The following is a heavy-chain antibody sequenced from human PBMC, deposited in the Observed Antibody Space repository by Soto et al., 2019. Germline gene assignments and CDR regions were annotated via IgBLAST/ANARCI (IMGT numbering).Heavy chain of an antibody. J-gene: IGHJ6*02. Sequence: GSLRLSCSGSGFTVSSFGMHWVRQAPGKGLEHVSTLSSNGIGTYYADSVKGRFTFSRDTSKNTLYLQMSSLRTGDTAVYYCVKDMGQAAVGIRYPYGLDVWGLGTTVTVSS. CDR1: GFTVSSFG. CDR2: LSSNGIGT. CDR3: VKDMGQAAVGIRYPYGLDV. V-gene: IGHV3-64D*06. D-gene: IGHD6-13*01.